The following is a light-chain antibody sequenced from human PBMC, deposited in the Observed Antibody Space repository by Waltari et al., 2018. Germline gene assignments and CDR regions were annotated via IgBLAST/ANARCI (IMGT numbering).Light chain of an antibody. CDR3: QQAKSVPGT. J-gene: IGKJ4*02. Sequence: DIQMTQSPSSVSASVGARVSITCRASQNIDTWLTWYQQIPGRAPKPLIFTTLRFQSGVPSRFSGSGAGTEFSLTISSLQPRDFATYCCQQAKSVPGTSGAGTTVELK. CDR2: TTL. V-gene: IGKV1D-12*01. CDR1: QNIDTW.